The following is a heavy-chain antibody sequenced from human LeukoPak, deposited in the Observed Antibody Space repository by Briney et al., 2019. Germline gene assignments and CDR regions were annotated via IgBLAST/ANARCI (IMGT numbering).Heavy chain of an antibody. D-gene: IGHD3-10*01. CDR3: ARSLRVLWFGSSNGGFDP. J-gene: IGHJ5*02. CDR2: IYYSGST. Sequence: SETLSLTCTVSGDSIRSSSYYWGWIRQPPGKGLEWIGTIYYSGSTYYNPCLKSRVTISVDTSKNQFSLKLSSVAAADTAVYYCARSLRVLWFGSSNGGFDPWGQGTLVTVSS. V-gene: IGHV4-39*07. CDR1: GDSIRSSSYY.